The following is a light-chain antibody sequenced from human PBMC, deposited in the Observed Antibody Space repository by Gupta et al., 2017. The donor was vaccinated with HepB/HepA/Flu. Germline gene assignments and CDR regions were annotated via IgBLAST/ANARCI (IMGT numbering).Light chain of an antibody. CDR1: SSYVATYNF. J-gene: IGLJ3*02. V-gene: IGLV2-11*01. Sequence: SMTQPLSVSGTPQLSVTISCTTTSSYVATYNFVSWYQQHPGKVHKLMIYDVTKRPAGVPGRFSGSKSGNTASLTISGLQAEDEAEYYCCSYAADNTWVFGGGTKLTVL. CDR2: DVT. CDR3: CSYAADNTWV.